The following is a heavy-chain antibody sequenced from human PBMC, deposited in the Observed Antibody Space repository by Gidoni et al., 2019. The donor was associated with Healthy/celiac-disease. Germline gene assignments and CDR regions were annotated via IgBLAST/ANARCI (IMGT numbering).Heavy chain of an antibody. D-gene: IGHD3-22*01. V-gene: IGHV3-48*02. CDR2: ISSSSSTI. Sequence: EVQLVESGGGLVQPGGSLRLSCAASGFTFSSYSMNWVRQAPGKGLEWVSYISSSSSTIYYADSVKGRFTISRDNAKNSLYLQMNSLRDEDTAVYYCAREDDSSGYYEYYYYYGMDVWGQGTTVTVSS. J-gene: IGHJ6*02. CDR1: GFTFSSYS. CDR3: AREDDSSGYYEYYYYYGMDV.